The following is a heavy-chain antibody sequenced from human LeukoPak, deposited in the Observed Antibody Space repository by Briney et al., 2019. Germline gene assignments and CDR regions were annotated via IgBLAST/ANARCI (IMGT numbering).Heavy chain of an antibody. V-gene: IGHV3-23*01. Sequence: GGSLRLSCAASGLTLSNYAMIWVRQAPGKGLEWVSSISASGGTTYYADSVKGRFTISRDNPKNTLYLQMSSLSAEGTAIYYCAKDSKRYPLDYYMDVWGKGTTVTVSS. D-gene: IGHD1-14*01. CDR3: AKDSKRYPLDYYMDV. CDR1: GLTLSNYA. CDR2: ISASGGTT. J-gene: IGHJ6*03.